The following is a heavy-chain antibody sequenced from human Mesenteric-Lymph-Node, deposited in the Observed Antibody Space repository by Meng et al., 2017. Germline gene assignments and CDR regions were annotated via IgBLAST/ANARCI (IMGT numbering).Heavy chain of an antibody. Sequence: GESLKISCAASGFTFSSYAMSWVRQAPGEGLEWVSAISGSGGSTYYADSVKGRFTISRHNSKNTLYLQMNSLRAEDTAVYYCARDYYDSSGYYNDYWGQGTLVTVSS. CDR2: ISGSGGST. D-gene: IGHD3-22*01. V-gene: IGHV3-23*01. J-gene: IGHJ4*02. CDR1: GFTFSSYA. CDR3: ARDYYDSSGYYNDY.